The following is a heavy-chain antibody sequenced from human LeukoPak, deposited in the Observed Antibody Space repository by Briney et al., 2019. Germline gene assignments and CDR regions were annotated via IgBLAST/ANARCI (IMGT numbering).Heavy chain of an antibody. CDR1: GGSISSYY. D-gene: IGHD2-21*02. CDR2: VYTSEDA. CDR3: ARYGDPNYYFDY. J-gene: IGHJ4*02. V-gene: IGHV4-4*07. Sequence: SETLSLTCTVSGGSISSYYWSWIRQPAGKGLEWIGRVYTSEDAKYNPSLESRVSMSLDTSKNQFSLGLTSVTAADTAVYYCARYGDPNYYFDYWGRGALVTVSP.